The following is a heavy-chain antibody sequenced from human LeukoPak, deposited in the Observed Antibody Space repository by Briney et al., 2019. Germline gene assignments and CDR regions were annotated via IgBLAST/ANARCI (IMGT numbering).Heavy chain of an antibody. CDR1: GASISRTSYN. V-gene: IGHV4-39*01. Sequence: PSETLSLTCTVSGASISRTSYNWGWIRQPPGKGLGWIGSIYFSGSTYYNPSLKSRVTISVDTSKNQFSLRLSSVTAADTAVYYCASQAVVLMTYIDFWGQGTLVTVSS. CDR3: ASQAVVLMTYIDF. CDR2: IYFSGST. J-gene: IGHJ4*02. D-gene: IGHD3-22*01.